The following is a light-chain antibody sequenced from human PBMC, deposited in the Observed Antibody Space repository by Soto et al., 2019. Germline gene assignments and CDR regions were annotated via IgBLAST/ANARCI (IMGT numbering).Light chain of an antibody. V-gene: IGLV2-23*02. CDR2: EVT. CDR3: CSYAGSSTYV. CDR1: SSDVGSYNL. Sequence: QSALTQPASLSGSPGQSITISCTGTSSDVGSYNLVSWYQQHPGKAPKLMIYEVTKRPSGVSNRFSGSKSGNAASLTISGLQAEDETYYYCCSYAGSSTYVFGTGTKVTVL. J-gene: IGLJ1*01.